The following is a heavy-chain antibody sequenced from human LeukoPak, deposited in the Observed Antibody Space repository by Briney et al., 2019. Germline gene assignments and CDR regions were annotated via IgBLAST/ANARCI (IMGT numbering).Heavy chain of an antibody. CDR1: GYSFTSYW. J-gene: IGHJ6*03. Sequence: PGESLKISCTGSGYSFTSYWIGWVRQMPGKGLEWMGIIYPGDSDTRYSPSFQGQVTISADKSVSTAYLQWSSLKASDTAMYYCARLNVEGYYYIDVWGKGTTVTVSS. D-gene: IGHD2-21*01. CDR3: ARLNVEGYYYIDV. V-gene: IGHV5-51*03. CDR2: IYPGDSDT.